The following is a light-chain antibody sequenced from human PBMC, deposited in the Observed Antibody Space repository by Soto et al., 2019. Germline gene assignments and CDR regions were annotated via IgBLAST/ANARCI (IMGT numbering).Light chain of an antibody. Sequence: ETVMTQSPLSLSVTPGEPASISCRSSRSLLHSNGYNSLDWYLQKPGQSPQLLIYLGSNRASGVPDRFSGSGSGTDFTLTISRVEAEDVGFYYCMQALQAPLTFGQGTKVAIK. J-gene: IGKJ1*01. V-gene: IGKV2-28*01. CDR1: RSLLHSNGYNS. CDR3: MQALQAPLT. CDR2: LGS.